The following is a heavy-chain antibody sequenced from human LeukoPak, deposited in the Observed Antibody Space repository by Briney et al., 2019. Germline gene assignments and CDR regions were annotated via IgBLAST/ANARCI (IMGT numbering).Heavy chain of an antibody. CDR3: AKGLDWKYYFDY. Sequence: GGSLRLSCAASGFTFSSYSMNWVRQAPGKGLEWVAFIRYDGSNKYYADSVKGRFTISRDNSKNTLYLQMNSLRAEDTAVYYCAKGLDWKYYFDYWGQGTLVTVSS. CDR2: IRYDGSNK. V-gene: IGHV3-30*02. CDR1: GFTFSSYS. D-gene: IGHD3/OR15-3a*01. J-gene: IGHJ4*02.